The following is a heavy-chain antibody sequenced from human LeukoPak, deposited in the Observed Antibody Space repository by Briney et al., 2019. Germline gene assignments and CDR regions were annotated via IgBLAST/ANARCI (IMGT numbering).Heavy chain of an antibody. J-gene: IGHJ5*02. CDR2: IIPILGIA. D-gene: IGHD2-2*02. CDR3: ARGYCTSTTCYMYNWLDP. CDR1: GGTFSSYT. Sequence: SVKVSCKASGGTFSSYTISWVRQAPGQGLEWMGRIIPILGIANYAQKFQGRVTITADKSTSTAYMELSKDTAVYYCARGYCTSTTCYMYNWLDPWGQGTLVTVSS. V-gene: IGHV1-69*02.